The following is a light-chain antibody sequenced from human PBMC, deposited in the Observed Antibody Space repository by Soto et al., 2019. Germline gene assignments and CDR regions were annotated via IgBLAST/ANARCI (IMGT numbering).Light chain of an antibody. CDR2: ANT. CDR1: TSNIGAGFD. CDR3: QSSDSSLSAWV. Sequence: QSVLTQPPSVSGAPGQRVTISCTGSTSNIGAGFDVHWYQQLPGAAPKLLIYANTNRPSGVPHRFSGSKSGASASLAITGLQAEDEADYYCQSSDSSLSAWVFGGGTKLTVL. V-gene: IGLV1-40*01. J-gene: IGLJ3*02.